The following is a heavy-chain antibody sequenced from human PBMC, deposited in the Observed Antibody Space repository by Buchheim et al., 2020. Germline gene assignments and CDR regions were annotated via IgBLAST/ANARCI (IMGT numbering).Heavy chain of an antibody. Sequence: QVQLVQSGAEVKKPGASVKVSCKASGYTFTSYDINWVRQATGQGLEWMGWMNPNSGNTGYAQKFQGRVTMTRNTSISTAYMELSSLRSEDTAVYYCARGPPIWVVGPDCTSGVCYIYYYGMDVWGQGTT. CDR1: GYTFTSYD. CDR3: ARGPPIWVVGPDCTSGVCYIYYYGMDV. J-gene: IGHJ6*02. V-gene: IGHV1-8*01. CDR2: MNPNSGNT. D-gene: IGHD2-8*01.